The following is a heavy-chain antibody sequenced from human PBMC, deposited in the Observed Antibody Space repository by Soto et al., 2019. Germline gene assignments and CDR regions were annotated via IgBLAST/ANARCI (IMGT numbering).Heavy chain of an antibody. CDR3: ARRYGSCFDI. CDR2: IYYSGST. J-gene: IGHJ4*02. D-gene: IGHD5-18*01. V-gene: IGHV4-59*08. CDR1: GGTISNYG. Sequence: PSVPKRLTYTVAGGTISNYGWSWIRQPPGKGLEWIGYIYYSGSTNYNPSLKSRVTLAVASSKNPFPLKLSSVTAAATAGYCRARRYGSCFDISAQGTLVTVSS.